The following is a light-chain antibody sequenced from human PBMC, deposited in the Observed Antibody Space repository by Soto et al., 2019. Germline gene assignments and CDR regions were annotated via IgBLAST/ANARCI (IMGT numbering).Light chain of an antibody. J-gene: IGLJ3*02. V-gene: IGLV2-14*01. CDR3: SAYTARSTLV. CDR1: SSDVGAYNY. Sequence: QSALTQPASVSGSPGQSITISCTGTSSDVGAYNYVSWYQQHPGKAPKLMIYEVRNRPSGISSRFSGSRSGNTASLTISGLQPEDEGDYYCSAYTARSTLVFGGGTKVTVL. CDR2: EVR.